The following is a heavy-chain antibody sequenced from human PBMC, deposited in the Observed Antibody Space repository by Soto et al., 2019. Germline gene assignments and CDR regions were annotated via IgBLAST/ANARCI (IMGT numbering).Heavy chain of an antibody. Sequence: EVQLVESGGGLVQPGGSLRLSCAASGFTFSDSWMDWVRQAPGKGPEWVANIKQDGSEKNYVDSVKGRFTISRDNAKNSLYLQMNSLRAEDTAVYYCASLGRHGWSQGTTVTVSS. J-gene: IGHJ6*02. V-gene: IGHV3-7*01. CDR3: ASLGRHG. CDR1: GFTFSDSW. D-gene: IGHD3-16*01. CDR2: IKQDGSEK.